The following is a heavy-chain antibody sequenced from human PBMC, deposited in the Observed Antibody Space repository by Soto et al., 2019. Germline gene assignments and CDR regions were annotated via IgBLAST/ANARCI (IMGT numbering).Heavy chain of an antibody. V-gene: IGHV3-74*03. CDR2: INGDGSTT. D-gene: IGHD3-22*01. CDR1: GFTFTSYW. J-gene: IGHJ4*02. CDR3: VRVLGGYYNFDY. Sequence: EVSLVESGGGLVQPGGSLRLSCAASGFTFTSYWMHWVRQAPGKGLVWVSCINGDGSTTKYADSVKGRFTISRDNAKNTVYVQMNSLRAEDTAVYYCVRVLGGYYNFDYWGQGTLVTVSS.